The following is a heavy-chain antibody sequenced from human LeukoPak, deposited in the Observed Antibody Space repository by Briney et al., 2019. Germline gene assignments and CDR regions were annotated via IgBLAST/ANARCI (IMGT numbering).Heavy chain of an antibody. V-gene: IGHV1-18*01. Sequence: ASVKVSCKASGYTLNRHGISWVRQAPGQGLEWMGWINTYNGKTNYPQKLQGRVTMTADTSTSTAYMELRSLRSDDTALYYCARVPPRDFWSGYLGGPPENYYYYMDVWGKGTTVTVSS. CDR1: GYTLNRHG. J-gene: IGHJ6*03. D-gene: IGHD3-3*01. CDR3: ARVPPRDFWSGYLGGPPENYYYYMDV. CDR2: INTYNGKT.